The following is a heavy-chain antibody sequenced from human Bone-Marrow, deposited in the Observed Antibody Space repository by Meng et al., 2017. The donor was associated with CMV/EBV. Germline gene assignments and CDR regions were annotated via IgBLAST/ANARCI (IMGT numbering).Heavy chain of an antibody. J-gene: IGHJ4*02. V-gene: IGHV3-23*01. D-gene: IGHD2-15*01. Sequence: RGSLRLSCAASGFPLGSYWMRWVRQAPGKVLEWVSAISGIGGSTYYADSVKGRFTISRDNSKNTLYRQMNSLRAEDTAVYYCAKRIADYWGQGTLVTVSS. CDR3: AKRIADY. CDR1: GFPLGSYW. CDR2: ISGIGGST.